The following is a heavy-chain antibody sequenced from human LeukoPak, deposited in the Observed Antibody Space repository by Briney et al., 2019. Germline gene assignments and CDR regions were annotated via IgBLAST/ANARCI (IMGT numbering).Heavy chain of an antibody. J-gene: IGHJ4*02. CDR3: ARFYYDSSGYYYGPFDY. CDR1: GFTFDDYG. Sequence: PGGSLRLSCAASGFTFDDYGMSWVRQAPGKGLEWVSGINWNGGSTGYADSVKGRFTISRDNAKNSLYLQMNSLRAEDTALYYCARFYYDSSGYYYGPFDYWGQGTLVTVSS. V-gene: IGHV3-20*04. D-gene: IGHD3-22*01. CDR2: INWNGGST.